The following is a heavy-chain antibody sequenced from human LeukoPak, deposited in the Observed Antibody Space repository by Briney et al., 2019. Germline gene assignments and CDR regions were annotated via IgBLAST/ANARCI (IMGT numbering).Heavy chain of an antibody. CDR2: IDYSGST. D-gene: IGHD3-10*01. CDR3: AKIGGYMVRGVENWFDP. CDR1: GGPISSNNYY. V-gene: IGHV4-39*01. J-gene: IGHJ5*02. Sequence: SETLALTCTVSGGPISSNNYYWGWIRQPPGKGLEWFGSIDYSGSTNYNPSLKSRVTISVDTSKNQFPLEVTSVTAADTAVYYCAKIGGYMVRGVENWFDPWGQGTLVTVSS.